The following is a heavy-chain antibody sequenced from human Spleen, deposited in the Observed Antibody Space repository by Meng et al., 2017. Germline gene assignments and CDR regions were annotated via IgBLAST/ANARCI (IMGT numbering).Heavy chain of an antibody. CDR3: ARKQITVVTRSFDL. CDR1: GFTFSSYE. CDR2: IISSGRTA. D-gene: IGHD4-23*01. J-gene: IGHJ2*01. V-gene: IGHV3-48*03. Sequence: GGPLRLSCAASGFTFSSYEMNWVRQAPGKGLEWVSYIISSGRTAYYADSVKGRFTISRNNAENPLSLQMNNLRAEDTTVYYCARKQITVVTRSFDLWGHGTLVTVSS.